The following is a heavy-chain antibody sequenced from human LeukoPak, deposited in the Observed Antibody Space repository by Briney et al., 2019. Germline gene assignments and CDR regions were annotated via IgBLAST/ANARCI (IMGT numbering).Heavy chain of an antibody. CDR1: GYTFTSYD. V-gene: IGHV1-8*01. Sequence: ASVKVSCKASGYTFTSYDINWVRQATGQGLEWMGWMNPNSGNTGYAQKFQGRVTMTRNTSISTAYMELSSLRSEDTAVYYCARVPRQSSSWCRVDRFFDYWGQGTLVTVSS. CDR2: MNPNSGNT. D-gene: IGHD6-13*01. CDR3: ARVPRQSSSWCRVDRFFDY. J-gene: IGHJ4*02.